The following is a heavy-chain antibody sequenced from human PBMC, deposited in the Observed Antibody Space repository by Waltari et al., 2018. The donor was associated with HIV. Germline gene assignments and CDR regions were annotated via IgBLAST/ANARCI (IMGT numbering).Heavy chain of an antibody. CDR3: AKAPLSDGYNLDY. D-gene: IGHD5-12*01. J-gene: IGHJ4*02. CDR2: ISGSGGST. V-gene: IGHV3-23*01. Sequence: EVQLLESGGGLVQPGGSLRLSCAASGFTFSSYARRWVRQAPGKGLEWVSAISGSGGSTYYADSVKGRFTISRDNSKNTLYLQMNSLRAEDTAVYYCAKAPLSDGYNLDYWGQGTLVTVSS. CDR1: GFTFSSYA.